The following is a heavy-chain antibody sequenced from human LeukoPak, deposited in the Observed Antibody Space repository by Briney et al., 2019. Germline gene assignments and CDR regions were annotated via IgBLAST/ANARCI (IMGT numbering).Heavy chain of an antibody. CDR1: VGPLRGYY. Sequence: SETLSLTCAVYVGPLRGYYWSWIPQTPAKGVECIGEIYYSGSTNYIPSLTSRVTISVDTCKNQFSLKLSSGTAADTAVYYCARTGADIVVVVAATGWFDPWGQGTLVTVSS. V-gene: IGHV4-34*01. CDR2: IYYSGST. J-gene: IGHJ5*02. CDR3: ARTGADIVVVVAATGWFDP. D-gene: IGHD2-15*01.